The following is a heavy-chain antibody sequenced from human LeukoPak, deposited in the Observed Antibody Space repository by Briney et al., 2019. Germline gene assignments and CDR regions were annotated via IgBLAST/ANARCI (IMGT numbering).Heavy chain of an antibody. J-gene: IGHJ4*02. D-gene: IGHD1-26*01. CDR2: ISYDGINK. CDR3: AKDSSGSSTGGYYFDS. CDR1: GFTFSSYG. Sequence: PGGSLRLSCAASGFTFSSYGMHWVRQAPRQGLEWVAVISYDGINKYYADSVKGRFTISRDNSKNTLYLQMNSLRAEDTAVYYCAKDSSGSSTGGYYFDSWGQGTLVTVS. V-gene: IGHV3-30*18.